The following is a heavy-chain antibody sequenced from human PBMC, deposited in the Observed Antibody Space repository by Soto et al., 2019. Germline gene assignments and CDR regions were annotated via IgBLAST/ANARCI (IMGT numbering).Heavy chain of an antibody. Sequence: ESGGGLVKPGQSLRLSCAPSGFIFSDYYMAWIRQAPGKGLEWIGYINNGGDIVHYSDAVRGRFRISRDNTKKSLYLQMTSLRAEDTAIYYCARDFSKTTVGVVDSWGQGALVTVSS. CDR1: GFIFSDYY. D-gene: IGHD3-16*01. CDR3: ARDFSKTTVGVVDS. J-gene: IGHJ4*02. CDR2: INNGGDIV. V-gene: IGHV3-11*01.